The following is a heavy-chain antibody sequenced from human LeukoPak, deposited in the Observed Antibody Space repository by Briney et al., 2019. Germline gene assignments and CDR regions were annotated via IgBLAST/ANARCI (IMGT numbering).Heavy chain of an antibody. CDR2: IWSDERNK. D-gene: IGHD4-23*01. CDR1: GFTFSSYG. Sequence: PGGSLRLSCAASGFTFSSYGMHWVRKAPGKGLEWVALIWSDERNKYYADSVKGQFTISRDNSKNTLYLQMNSLRAEDTAVYYCARDYGGDAGLDYWGQGTLVTVSS. V-gene: IGHV3-33*01. J-gene: IGHJ4*02. CDR3: ARDYGGDAGLDY.